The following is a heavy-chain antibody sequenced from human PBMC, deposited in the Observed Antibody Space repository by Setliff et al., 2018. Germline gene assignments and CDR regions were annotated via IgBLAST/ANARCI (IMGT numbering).Heavy chain of an antibody. J-gene: IGHJ6*02. CDR2: INPNSGGT. CDR1: GYTFTGYY. D-gene: IGHD6-13*01. Sequence: PSVKVSCKASGYTFTGYYMHWVRQAPGQGLEWMGWINPNSGGTNYAQKFKGWVTMTRDTSISTAYMELSSLRSEDTAVYYCARALGSSSRYRPGSYYYYGMDVWGQGTTGTVAS. CDR3: ARALGSSSRYRPGSYYYYGMDV. V-gene: IGHV1-2*04.